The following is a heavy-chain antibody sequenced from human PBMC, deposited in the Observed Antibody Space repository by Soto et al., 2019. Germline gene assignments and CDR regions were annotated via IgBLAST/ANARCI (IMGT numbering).Heavy chain of an antibody. CDR3: ARLGIAAAGTGGRGN. V-gene: IGHV1-2*02. Sequence: ASVKVSCKASGYTFTGYYMHWVRQAPGQGLEWMGWINPNSGGTNYAQKFQGRVIMTRDTSISTAYMELSRLRSDDTAVYYCARLGIAAAGTGGRGNWGQGTLVTVSS. CDR2: INPNSGGT. D-gene: IGHD6-13*01. J-gene: IGHJ4*02. CDR1: GYTFTGYY.